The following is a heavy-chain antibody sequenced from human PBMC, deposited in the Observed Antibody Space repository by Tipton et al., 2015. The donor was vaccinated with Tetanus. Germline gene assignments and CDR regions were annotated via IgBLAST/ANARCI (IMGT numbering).Heavy chain of an antibody. D-gene: IGHD6-6*01. J-gene: IGHJ6*02. V-gene: IGHV3-30-3*01. CDR3: ARDVIFLFWWDLDSSSADYYYNYGMYV. CDR1: GFTFSSYA. CDR2: ISYDGGNT. Sequence: SLRLSCAASGFTFSSYAMHWVRQAPGKGLEWVAVISYDGGNTYYADSVKGRFTISRDNSKNPLYLQMNSLRAEDTAVYYCARDVIFLFWWDLDSSSADYYYNYGMYVWGQRTTFTDSS.